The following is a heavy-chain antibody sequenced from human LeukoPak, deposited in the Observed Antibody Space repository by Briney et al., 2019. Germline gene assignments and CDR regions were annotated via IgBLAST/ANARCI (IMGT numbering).Heavy chain of an antibody. V-gene: IGHV4-34*01. CDR1: GGSFSGYY. Sequence: SETLSLTCAVYGGSFSGYYWSWIRQPPGKGLEWIGEINHGGSTNYNPSLKSRVTISEDTSKNHFSLKLRSVTAADTAVYYCARDSGYGSGNFDYWGQGTLVTVSS. J-gene: IGHJ4*02. CDR2: INHGGST. CDR3: ARDSGYGSGNFDY. D-gene: IGHD3-10*01.